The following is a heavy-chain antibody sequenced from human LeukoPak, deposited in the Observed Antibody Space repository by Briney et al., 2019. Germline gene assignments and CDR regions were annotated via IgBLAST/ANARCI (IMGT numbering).Heavy chain of an antibody. CDR2: INTSGGRT. CDR3: AKDNGKAGTTDWYFDL. J-gene: IGHJ2*01. CDR1: GFTFSSYA. D-gene: IGHD1-7*01. Sequence: GGSLRLSCAASGFTFSSYAMSWVRQAPGKGLEWVSGINTSGGRTYYADSVKGRFTISRDNSKNTVYLQMNSLRAEDTAVYYCAKDNGKAGTTDWYFDLWGRGTLVTVSS. V-gene: IGHV3-23*01.